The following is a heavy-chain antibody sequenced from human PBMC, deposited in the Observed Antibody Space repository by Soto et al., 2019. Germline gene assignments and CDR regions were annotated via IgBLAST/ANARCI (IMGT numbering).Heavy chain of an antibody. V-gene: IGHV3-74*01. Sequence: GGSLRLSCAGSGFTFSSYWMHWVRHVPGKGLVWVSRSDGDGSGSHYADSVKGRFTISRDNAKRTLYLQMNNLRADDTGIYLCVRYSILHQFDPWGQGALVTVSS. J-gene: IGHJ5*02. CDR2: SDGDGSGS. CDR1: GFTFSSYW. D-gene: IGHD3-9*01. CDR3: VRYSILHQFDP.